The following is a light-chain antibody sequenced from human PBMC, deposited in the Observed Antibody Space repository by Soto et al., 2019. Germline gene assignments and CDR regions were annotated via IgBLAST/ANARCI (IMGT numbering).Light chain of an antibody. CDR2: DSS. CDR3: QQRSNWPPIT. CDR1: QNVDKF. Sequence: EIELTQSPATLSLSPGETATLSCRASQNVDKFLAWYQQRPGQPPRLLIFDSSNRATGVPVRFSGSGSGTVFTLTISSLEPEDAAVYYCQQRSNWPPITFGQGTRLEI. V-gene: IGKV3-11*01. J-gene: IGKJ5*01.